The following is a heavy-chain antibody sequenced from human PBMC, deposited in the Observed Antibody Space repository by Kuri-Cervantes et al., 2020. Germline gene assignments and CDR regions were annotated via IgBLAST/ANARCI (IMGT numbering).Heavy chain of an antibody. D-gene: IGHD2-2*01. CDR1: GLTFDDYA. CDR3: ARAGGKYQLLNYYYYMDV. CDR2: ISWNSGSI. V-gene: IGHV3-9*01. Sequence: SLKISCAASGLTFDDYAMHWVRQAPGKGLEWVSGISWNSGSIGYADSVKGRFTISRDNAKNSLYLQMNSLRAEDTALYYCARAGGKYQLLNYYYYMDVWGKGTTVTVSS. J-gene: IGHJ6*03.